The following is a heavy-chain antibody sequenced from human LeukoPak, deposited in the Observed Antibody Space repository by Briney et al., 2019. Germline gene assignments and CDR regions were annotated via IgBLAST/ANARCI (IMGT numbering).Heavy chain of an antibody. Sequence: PSETLSLTCAVYGGSFSGYYWSWIRQPPGKGLEWIGEINHSGSTNYNPSLKSRVTISVDTSKNQFSLKLSSVTAADTAVYYCAREVFRASDSSGYSFDYGMDVWGQGTTVTVSS. V-gene: IGHV4-34*01. CDR1: GGSFSGYY. D-gene: IGHD3-22*01. CDR3: AREVFRASDSSGYSFDYGMDV. J-gene: IGHJ6*02. CDR2: INHSGST.